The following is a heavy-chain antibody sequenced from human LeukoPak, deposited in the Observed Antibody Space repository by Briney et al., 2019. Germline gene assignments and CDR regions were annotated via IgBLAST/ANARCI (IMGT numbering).Heavy chain of an antibody. V-gene: IGHV1-46*01. CDR3: AIQYYYGSGSLNY. J-gene: IGHJ4*02. CDR1: GYTFTSYY. D-gene: IGHD3-10*01. Sequence: GASVKVPCKASGYTFTSYYMHWVRQAPGQGLEWMGIINPSGGSTSYAQKFQGRVTITRNTSASTAYMELSSLRSEDTAVYYCAIQYYYGSGSLNYWGQGTLVTVSS. CDR2: INPSGGST.